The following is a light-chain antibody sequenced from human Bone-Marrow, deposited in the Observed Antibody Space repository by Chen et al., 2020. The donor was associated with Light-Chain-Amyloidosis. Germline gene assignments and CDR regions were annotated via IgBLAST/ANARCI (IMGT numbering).Light chain of an antibody. CDR3: QSYQGSSQGV. J-gene: IGLJ3*02. CDR1: SGSIATNY. V-gene: IGLV6-57*01. CDR2: EDD. Sequence: NFMLTQPHSVSESPGKTVIISCTRSSGSIATNYVQWYQQRPGSSPTTVIYEDDQRHSGVPDRFSGSIDRSANSASLTISGLKTEDEADYYCQSYQGSSQGVFGGGTKLTVL.